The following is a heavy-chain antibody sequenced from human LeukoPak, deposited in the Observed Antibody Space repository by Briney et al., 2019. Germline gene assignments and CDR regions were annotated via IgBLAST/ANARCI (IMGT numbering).Heavy chain of an antibody. J-gene: IGHJ4*02. Sequence: GASVTVSFTASVYTFTCYYMHWVRQAPGQGLEWMGWINPNSGGTDYAQKFQGRVTMTRDTSISTAYMELSRLRSDDTAVYYCARDRVLWFGEFDFDYWGQGTLVTVSS. V-gene: IGHV1-2*02. CDR1: VYTFTCYY. D-gene: IGHD3-10*01. CDR2: INPNSGGT. CDR3: ARDRVLWFGEFDFDY.